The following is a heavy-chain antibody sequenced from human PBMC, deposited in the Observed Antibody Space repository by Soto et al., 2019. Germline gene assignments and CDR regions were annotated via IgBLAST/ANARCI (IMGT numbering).Heavy chain of an antibody. CDR2: IYYSGST. V-gene: IGHV4-30-4*01. CDR3: ARDRERRFDY. J-gene: IGHJ4*02. Sequence: QVQLQESGPGLVKPSQTLSLTCTVSGGSISSGDYYWSWIRQPPGKGLEWIGYIYYSGSTYYNPSLQXXVXIXXDTSKNQFSLKLSSVTAADTAVYYCARDRERRFDYWGQGTLVTVSS. D-gene: IGHD1-1*01. CDR1: GGSISSGDYY.